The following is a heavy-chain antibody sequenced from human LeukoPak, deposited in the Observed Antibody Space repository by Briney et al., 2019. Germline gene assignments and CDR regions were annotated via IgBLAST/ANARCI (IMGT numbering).Heavy chain of an antibody. CDR1: GFTFRNYG. Sequence: PGGSLSLSCAASGFTFRNYGVHWVRQAPGKGLEWVAVTSYDGINKDYADSVKGRFTISRDNSENMVYLQMNRLRPEDTAVYYCAKVMVIMSVVGRALLWWRRGTLVTVSS. D-gene: IGHD3-3*01. CDR2: TSYDGINK. J-gene: IGHJ4*02. V-gene: IGHV3-30*18. CDR3: AKVMVIMSVVGRALLW.